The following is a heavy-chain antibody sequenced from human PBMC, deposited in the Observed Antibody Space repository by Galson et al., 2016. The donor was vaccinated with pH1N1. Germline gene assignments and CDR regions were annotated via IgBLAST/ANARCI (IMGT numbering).Heavy chain of an antibody. J-gene: IGHJ5*02. Sequence: PALVKPTQTLTLTCTFSGFSLSTSGVGVGWIRQPPGKALEWLALIYWNDDKRYSPSLKSRLTITKDTSKNQVVLTMTNMNPVDTATYYCARSLYGDYVGCFDAWGQGTLVTFSS. D-gene: IGHD4-17*01. CDR2: IYWNDDK. V-gene: IGHV2-5*01. CDR1: GFSLSTSGVG. CDR3: ARSLYGDYVGCFDA.